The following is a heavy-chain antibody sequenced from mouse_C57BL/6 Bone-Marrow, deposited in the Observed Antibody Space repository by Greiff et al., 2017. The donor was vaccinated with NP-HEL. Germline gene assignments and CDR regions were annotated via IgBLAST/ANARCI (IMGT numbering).Heavy chain of an antibody. V-gene: IGHV1-54*01. J-gene: IGHJ3*01. CDR1: GYAFTNYL. D-gene: IGHD2-1*01. Sequence: VQLQQSGAELVRPGTSVKVSCKASGYAFTNYLIEWVKQRPGQGLEWIGVINPGSGGTNYNEKFKGKATLTADKSSSTAYMQLSSLTSEDSAVYFCARYLYGNSFAYWGQGTLVTVSA. CDR3: ARYLYGNSFAY. CDR2: INPGSGGT.